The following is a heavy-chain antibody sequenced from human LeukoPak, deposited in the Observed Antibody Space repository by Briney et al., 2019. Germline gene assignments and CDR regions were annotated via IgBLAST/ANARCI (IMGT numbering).Heavy chain of an antibody. Sequence: SETLSLTCTVSGGSITSDYWSWIRQPPGNGLEWIGNISYSGSTNYNPSLKSRVTMSVDTSKTQFSLKLSSVTAADTAVYSCARAVGVGRGTYFDLWGRGTLVTVSS. CDR3: ARAVGVGRGTYFDL. D-gene: IGHD1-1*01. V-gene: IGHV4-59*08. CDR1: GGSITSDY. CDR2: ISYSGST. J-gene: IGHJ2*01.